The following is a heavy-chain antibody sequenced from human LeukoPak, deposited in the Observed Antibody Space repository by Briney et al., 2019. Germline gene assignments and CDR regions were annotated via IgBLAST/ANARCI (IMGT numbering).Heavy chain of an antibody. CDR2: INPSGGST. J-gene: IGHJ5*02. CDR1: GYTFTSYC. CDR3: ARADCSSTSCYRSWFDP. Sequence: GASVKVSCKASGYTFTSYCMHWVRQAPGQGLEWMGIINPSGGSTSYAQKFQGRVTMTRDMSTSTVYMELSSLRSEDTAVYYCARADCSSTSCYRSWFDPWGQGTLVTVSS. V-gene: IGHV1-46*01. D-gene: IGHD2-2*01.